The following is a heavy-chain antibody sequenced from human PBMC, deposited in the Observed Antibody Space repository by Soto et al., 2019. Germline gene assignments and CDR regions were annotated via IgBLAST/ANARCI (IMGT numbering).Heavy chain of an antibody. D-gene: IGHD3-9*01. Sequence: QVQLVQSGAEVKKPGASVKISCKTSGYTFTRYTIHWVRQAPGQRLEWMGWINTGRGNTKYSEKLQGRVTITADTSASPAYMELSSLTSADTALYYCSRDASSSGYSSDYWGQGTLVTVSS. CDR2: INTGRGNT. J-gene: IGHJ4*02. CDR3: SRDASSSGYSSDY. CDR1: GYTFTRYT. V-gene: IGHV1-3*04.